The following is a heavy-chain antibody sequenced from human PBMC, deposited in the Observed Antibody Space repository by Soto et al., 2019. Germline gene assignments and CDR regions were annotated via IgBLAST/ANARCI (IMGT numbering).Heavy chain of an antibody. CDR2: ISSSSSTI. V-gene: IGHV3-48*02. CDR1: GFTFSSYS. J-gene: IGHJ6*02. D-gene: IGHD2-2*01. CDR3: ARVTPGQYHLLSPYHYYLMDV. Sequence: LRLSCAASGFTFSSYSMNWVRQAPGKGLEWVSYISSSSSTIYYADSVKGRFTISRDNAKNSLYLQMNSLRDEDTAVYYCARVTPGQYHLLSPYHYYLMDVWGQGTTVTVSS.